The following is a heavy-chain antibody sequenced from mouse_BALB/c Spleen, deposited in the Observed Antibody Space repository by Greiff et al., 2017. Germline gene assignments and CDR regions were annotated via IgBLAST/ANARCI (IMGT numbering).Heavy chain of an antibody. CDR1: GFTFSSYT. CDR2: ISNGGGST. V-gene: IGHV5-12-2*01. CDR3: ARPFYGNYS. D-gene: IGHD2-10*01. Sequence: EVKLVESGGGLVQPGGSLKLSCAASGFTFSSYTMSWVRQTPEKRLEWVAYISNGGGSTYYPDTVKGRFTISRDNAKNTLYLQMSSLKSEDTAMYYCARPFYGNYSWGQGTSVTVSS. J-gene: IGHJ4*01.